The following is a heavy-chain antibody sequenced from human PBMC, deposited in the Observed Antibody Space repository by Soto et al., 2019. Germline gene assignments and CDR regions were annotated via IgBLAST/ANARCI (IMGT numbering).Heavy chain of an antibody. J-gene: IGHJ3*02. CDR3: ARDRLGGMEGAFDI. V-gene: IGHV3-33*01. CDR2: IWYDGSNK. Sequence: GGSLRLSCAASGFTFSSYGMHWVRQAPGKGLEWVAVIWYDGSNKYYADSVKGRFTISRDNSKNPLYLQMNSLRAEDTAVYYCARDRLGGMEGAFDIWGQGTMVTVSS. CDR1: GFTFSSYG. D-gene: IGHD3-16*01.